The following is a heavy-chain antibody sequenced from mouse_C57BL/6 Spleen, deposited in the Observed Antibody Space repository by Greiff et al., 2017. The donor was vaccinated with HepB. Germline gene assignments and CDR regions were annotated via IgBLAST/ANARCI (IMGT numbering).Heavy chain of an antibody. V-gene: IGHV1-82*01. CDR1: GYAFSSSW. CDR2: IYPGDGDT. Sequence: QVQLKESGPELVKPGASVKISCKASGYAFSSSWMNWVKQRPGKGLEWIGRIYPGDGDTNYNGKFKGKATLTADKSSSTAYMQLSSLTSADSAVYFCARMEANWEGVYWGQGTTLTVSS. D-gene: IGHD4-1*01. J-gene: IGHJ2*01. CDR3: ARMEANWEGVY.